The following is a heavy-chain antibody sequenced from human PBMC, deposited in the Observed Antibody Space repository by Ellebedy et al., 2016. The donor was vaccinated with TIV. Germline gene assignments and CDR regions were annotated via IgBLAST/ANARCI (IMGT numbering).Heavy chain of an antibody. CDR1: GGSISTYY. J-gene: IGHJ4*02. CDR3: ARVPFSGSYVREYYFDS. D-gene: IGHD1-26*01. Sequence: MPSETLSLTCSVSGGSISTYYWNWIRPLPGKGLEWIGYIYYTGNTNYNPSLKSRVTISVDTSKDHFSLRLTSVTAADTAVYYCARVPFSGSYVREYYFDSWGPGTLVTVSS. V-gene: IGHV4-59*01. CDR2: IYYTGNT.